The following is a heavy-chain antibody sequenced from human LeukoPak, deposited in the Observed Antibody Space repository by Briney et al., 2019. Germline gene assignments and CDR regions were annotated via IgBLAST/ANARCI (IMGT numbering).Heavy chain of an antibody. CDR1: GFTFSNYW. CDR3: TTLSAAAIDY. V-gene: IGHV3-7*01. D-gene: IGHD6-13*01. J-gene: IGHJ4*02. Sequence: PGGSLRLSCEGSGFTFSNYWMNWVRLAPGKGLEWVANINKDGSDTNYLDSVKGRFTISRDNAKNSQYLQMDSLRVEDTAVYYCTTLSAAAIDYWGQGTLVTVSS. CDR2: INKDGSDT.